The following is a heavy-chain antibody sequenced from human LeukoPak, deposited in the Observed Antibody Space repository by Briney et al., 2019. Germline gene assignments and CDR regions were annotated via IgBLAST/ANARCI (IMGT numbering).Heavy chain of an antibody. D-gene: IGHD5-24*01. Sequence: SQTLSLTCTVSGGSVISGSYYWSWIRQPAGKGLEWIGRIYTSGSTNYNPSLKSRVTISVDTSKNQFSLKLSSVTAADTAVYYCAREERGDGYNLYFDYWDHGTLVTVSS. J-gene: IGHJ4*01. CDR1: GGSVISGSYY. CDR3: AREERGDGYNLYFDY. V-gene: IGHV4-61*02. CDR2: IYTSGST.